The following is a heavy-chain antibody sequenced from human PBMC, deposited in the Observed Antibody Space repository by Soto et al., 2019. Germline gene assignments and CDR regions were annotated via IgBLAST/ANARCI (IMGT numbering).Heavy chain of an antibody. CDR2: ISASGGST. V-gene: IGHV3-23*01. CDR3: AKDERLTTVTTRTLDAFDI. Sequence: EVQLLESGGGLVQPGGSLRLSCAASGFTFSSYAMNWVRQAPGKGLGWVSVISASGGSTYYADSVRGRFTISRDNSKNTLYLQMNSLRAEDTAVYYCAKDERLTTVTTRTLDAFDIWGQGTMVTVSS. D-gene: IGHD4-17*01. J-gene: IGHJ3*02. CDR1: GFTFSSYA.